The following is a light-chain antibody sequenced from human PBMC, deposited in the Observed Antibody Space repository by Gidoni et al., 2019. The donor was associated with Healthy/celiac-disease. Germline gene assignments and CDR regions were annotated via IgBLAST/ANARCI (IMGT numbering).Light chain of an antibody. CDR2: DAS. CDR3: QQYDNPPAT. V-gene: IGKV1-33*01. J-gene: IGKJ1*01. Sequence: DIQMTQSPSSLSASVGDRVNITCQASQDISNYLNWYQQKPGKAPKLLIYDASNLETGVPSRFSGSGSGTDFTFTISSLQPEDIATYYCQQYDNPPATFGQGTKVEIK. CDR1: QDISNY.